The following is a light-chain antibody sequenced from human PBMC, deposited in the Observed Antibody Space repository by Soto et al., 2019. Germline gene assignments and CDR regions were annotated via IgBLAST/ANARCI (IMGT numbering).Light chain of an antibody. CDR1: SSDVGGYNY. V-gene: IGLV2-14*01. J-gene: IGLJ2*01. Sequence: QSALTQPASVSGSPGQSITISCTGTSSDVGGYNYVSWYQQDPGKAPKLMIYEVSNRPSGVSNRFSGSKSGNTASLTISGLQAEDEADYHCCSYAGESTVTFGGGTKLTVL. CDR2: EVS. CDR3: CSYAGESTVT.